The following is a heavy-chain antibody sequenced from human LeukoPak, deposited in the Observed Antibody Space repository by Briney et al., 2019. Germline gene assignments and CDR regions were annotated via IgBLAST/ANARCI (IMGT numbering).Heavy chain of an antibody. V-gene: IGHV3-64D*09. CDR2: ISSNGVGT. J-gene: IGHJ3*02. Sequence: SGGSLRLSCSASGFTFSSYAMYWVRQAPGRGLEYVSAISSNGVGTYYAHSVKGRFTISRDNSKNTLYLQMSSLRAEDTAVYYCVKCYSGTYRGALDIWGRGTMVTVSS. CDR1: GFTFSSYA. D-gene: IGHD1-26*01. CDR3: VKCYSGTYRGALDI.